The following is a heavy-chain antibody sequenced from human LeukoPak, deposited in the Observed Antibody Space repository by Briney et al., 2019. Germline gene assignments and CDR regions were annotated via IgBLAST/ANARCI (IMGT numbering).Heavy chain of an antibody. V-gene: IGHV3-30*18. CDR3: AKVGRISGGNSYYYHGMDV. J-gene: IGHJ6*02. CDR1: GFTFSSYG. CDR2: ISYDGSNE. D-gene: IGHD4-23*01. Sequence: GGSLRLSCAASGFTFSSYGMHWVRQVPGKGLEWVAVISYDGSNEYYADSVKGRFTISRDNSKNTLYLQMNSLRAEDTAVYYCAKVGRISGGNSYYYHGMDVWGQGTTVTVSS.